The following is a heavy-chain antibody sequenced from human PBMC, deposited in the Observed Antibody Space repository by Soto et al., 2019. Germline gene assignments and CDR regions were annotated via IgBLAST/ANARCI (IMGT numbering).Heavy chain of an antibody. CDR1: GGSISSYY. D-gene: IGHD5-12*01. J-gene: IGHJ6*03. Sequence: QVQLQESGPGLVKPSETLSLTCTVSGGSISSYYWSWIRQPPGKGLEWIGYIYYSGSTNYNPSLKSRVTISVDTSKNQFSLKLSSVTAADTAVYYCARTNSGYDFYYYYYMDVSGKGTTVTVSS. CDR3: ARTNSGYDFYYYYYMDV. V-gene: IGHV4-59*01. CDR2: IYYSGST.